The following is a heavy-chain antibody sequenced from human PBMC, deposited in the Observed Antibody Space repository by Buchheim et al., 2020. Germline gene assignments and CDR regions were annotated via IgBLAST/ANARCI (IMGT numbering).Heavy chain of an antibody. CDR3: ARDSPAAAAGLRPYAEYFQH. D-gene: IGHD6-13*01. J-gene: IGHJ1*01. V-gene: IGHV3-48*01. Sequence: EVQLVESGGGLVQPGGSLRLSCAASGFTFSSYSMNWVRQAPGKGLEWVSYISSSSSTIYYADSVKGRFTISRDNAKNSLYLQMNSLRAEDTAVYYCARDSPAAAAGLRPYAEYFQHWGQGTL. CDR2: ISSSSSTI. CDR1: GFTFSSYS.